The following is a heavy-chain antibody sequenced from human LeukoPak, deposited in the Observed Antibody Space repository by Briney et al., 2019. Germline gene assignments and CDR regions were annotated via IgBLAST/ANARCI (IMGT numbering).Heavy chain of an antibody. CDR1: GFTFSDHF. CDR3: VRVGSVAGSDYLDY. D-gene: IGHD6-19*01. J-gene: IGHJ4*02. CDR2: SRNKAKSYTT. V-gene: IGHV3-72*01. Sequence: GGSLRLSCVVSGFTFSDHFLDWVRQAPGKGLEWVGRSRNKAKSYTTEYAASVKGRFTISRDESKNSLYLQMNSLKTEDTAMYYCVRVGSVAGSDYLDYWGQGTLVTVSS.